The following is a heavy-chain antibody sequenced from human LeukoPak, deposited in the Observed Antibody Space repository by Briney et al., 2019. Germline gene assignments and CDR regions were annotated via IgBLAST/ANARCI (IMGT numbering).Heavy chain of an antibody. CDR1: GFTFSSYA. CDR3: AKANYSSGWDY. D-gene: IGHD6-19*01. Sequence: GGSLRLSCVASGFTFSSYAMSWVRQAPGKGLEWVSAISTSGDSTYHADSVKGRLTISRDKSKNTLYLQMNSLRAEDTALYYCAKANYSSGWDYWGQGTLVTVSS. CDR2: ISTSGDST. V-gene: IGHV3-23*01. J-gene: IGHJ4*02.